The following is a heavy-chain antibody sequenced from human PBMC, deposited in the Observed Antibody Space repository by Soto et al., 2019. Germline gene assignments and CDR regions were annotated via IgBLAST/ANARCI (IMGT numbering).Heavy chain of an antibody. Sequence: SETLSLTCTVSGGSISNYYWHWIRQSPGKGLEWIGYIYSSGSTHYNPSLQNRVTISIDTSKNQVSLKVNSVTAADTAVYYCARDHPHSYGVYYFDYWGQGTPVTVSS. CDR3: ARDHPHSYGVYYFDY. D-gene: IGHD5-18*01. CDR2: IYSSGST. CDR1: GGSISNYY. J-gene: IGHJ4*02. V-gene: IGHV4-59*01.